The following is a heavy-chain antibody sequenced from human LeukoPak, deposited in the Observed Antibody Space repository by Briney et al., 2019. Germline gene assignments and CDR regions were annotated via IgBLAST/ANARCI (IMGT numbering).Heavy chain of an antibody. CDR2: MNPNSGNT. CDR1: GYTFTRYD. CDR3: ARGSSIAARRSPYY. V-gene: IGHV1-8*01. J-gene: IGHJ4*02. D-gene: IGHD6-6*01. Sequence: ASVKVSCKASGYTFTRYDINWVRQATGQGLEWMGWMNPNSGNTGYAQKFQGRVTMTRNTSISTAYMELSSLRSEDTAVYYCARGSSIAARRSPYYWGQGTLVTVSS.